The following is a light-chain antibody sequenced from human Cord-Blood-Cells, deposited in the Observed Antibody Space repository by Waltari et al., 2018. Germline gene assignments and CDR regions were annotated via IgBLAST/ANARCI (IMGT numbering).Light chain of an antibody. J-gene: IGLJ3*02. CDR3: CSYAGSSTWV. V-gene: IGLV2-23*01. CDR1: SSAGGSYNL. Sequence: QSALTQPASVSGSPGLSITISCTGTSSAGGSYNLVSWYQQHPGKAPKLMIYEGSKRPSGVSNRFSGSKSGNTASLTISGLQAEDEADYYCCSYAGSSTWVFGGGTKLTVL. CDR2: EGS.